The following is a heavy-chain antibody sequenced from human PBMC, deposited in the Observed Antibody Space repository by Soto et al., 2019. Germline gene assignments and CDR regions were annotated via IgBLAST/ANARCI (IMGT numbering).Heavy chain of an antibody. Sequence: PGGSLRLSCGASGFTFGNYWMHWVRQVPGKGLVWVSRINDDGRRTDYADSVKGRFTISRDKSKNTVYLQMSSLRTEDTAVYYCARKLDYDFFGASWGSVYYHALDVWGQGTTVTVSS. CDR3: ARKLDYDFFGASWGSVYYHALDV. CDR1: GFTFGNYW. J-gene: IGHJ6*02. V-gene: IGHV3-74*01. CDR2: INDDGRRT. D-gene: IGHD3-3*01.